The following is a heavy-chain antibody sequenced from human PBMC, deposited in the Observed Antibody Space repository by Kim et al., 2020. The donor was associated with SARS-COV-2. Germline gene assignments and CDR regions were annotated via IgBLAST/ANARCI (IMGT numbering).Heavy chain of an antibody. CDR1: GYTFTSYD. V-gene: IGHV1-8*01. J-gene: IGHJ6*03. CDR2: MNPNSGNT. Sequence: ASVKVSCKASGYTFTSYDINWVRQATGQGLEWMGWMNPNSGNTGYAQKFQGRVTMTRNTSISTAYMELSSLRSEDTAVYYCARGKVEYSSSGGYYYYYYYMDVWGKGTTVTVSS. D-gene: IGHD6-6*01. CDR3: ARGKVEYSSSGGYYYYYYYMDV.